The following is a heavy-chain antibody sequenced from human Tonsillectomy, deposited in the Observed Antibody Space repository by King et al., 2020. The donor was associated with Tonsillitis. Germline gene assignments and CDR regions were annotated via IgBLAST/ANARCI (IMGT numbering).Heavy chain of an antibody. V-gene: IGHV3-7*01. CDR2: INPDGSEK. Sequence: EVQLVESGGGVVQPGGSLRLSCAASGFSFSIYWMNWVRQAPGKGLEWVATINPDGSEKYYLDSVKGRFTTSRDNGKNSVYLQMTSLRAEDTAVYYCARGIAHWFYFLYWGLGTQVTVSS. CDR3: ARGIAHWFYFLY. D-gene: IGHD3-9*01. CDR1: GFSFSIYW. J-gene: IGHJ4*02.